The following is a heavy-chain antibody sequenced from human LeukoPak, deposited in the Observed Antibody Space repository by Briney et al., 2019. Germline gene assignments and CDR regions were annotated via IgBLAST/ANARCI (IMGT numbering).Heavy chain of an antibody. J-gene: IGHJ4*02. Sequence: PSETLSPTCTVSGGSISSYYWSWIRQPPGKGLEWIGYIYYSGSTNYNPSLKSRVTISVDTSKNQFSLKLSSVTAADTAVYYCARGPDSSGWSDFDYWGQGTLVTVSS. CDR1: GGSISSYY. CDR3: ARGPDSSGWSDFDY. CDR2: IYYSGST. D-gene: IGHD6-19*01. V-gene: IGHV4-59*01.